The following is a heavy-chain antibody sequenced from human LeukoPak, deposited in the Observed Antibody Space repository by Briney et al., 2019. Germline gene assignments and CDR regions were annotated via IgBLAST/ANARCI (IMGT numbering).Heavy chain of an antibody. CDR3: ARGSAVGATESLGFDY. Sequence: ASVKVSCKASGYTFTGYYIHWVRQAPGQRLEWMGWINPNSGDTQYAQKFQGRVTMTRDTSISTAYMELSRLRSDDTAMYYCARGSAVGATESLGFDYWGQGNPVTVSS. CDR2: INPNSGDT. CDR1: GYTFTGYY. V-gene: IGHV1-2*02. J-gene: IGHJ4*02. D-gene: IGHD1-26*01.